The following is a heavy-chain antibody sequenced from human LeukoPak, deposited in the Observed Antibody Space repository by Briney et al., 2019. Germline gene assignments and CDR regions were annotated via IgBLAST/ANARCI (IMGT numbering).Heavy chain of an antibody. CDR3: ARDGIAVFGVITGNYYYMDV. CDR2: VSHGGTT. Sequence: PSETLSLTCTVYGGSFSDYSWSWIRQPPGKGLEWIGEVSHGGTTNYNPSLESRVTISIDTSNSQSFLNLKSVTAADSGVYYCARDGIAVFGVITGNYYYMDVWGKGTTVTVSS. V-gene: IGHV4-34*01. D-gene: IGHD3-3*01. CDR1: GGSFSDYS. J-gene: IGHJ6*03.